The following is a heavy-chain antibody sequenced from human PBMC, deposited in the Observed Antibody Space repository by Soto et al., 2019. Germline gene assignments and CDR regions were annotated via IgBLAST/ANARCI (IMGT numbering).Heavy chain of an antibody. CDR3: GRGRSGQIVVFY. CDR1: GYTFTGHY. V-gene: IGHV1-2*02. Sequence: GASVKVSCKASGYTFTGHYIHWVRQAPEQGPEWMGGIGPESGATRYAQKFQGRVTMTRDTSITTVYMELKNLSPDDTAVYYCGRGRSGQIVVFYWGQGTPVTVSS. J-gene: IGHJ4*02. D-gene: IGHD1-26*01. CDR2: IGPESGAT.